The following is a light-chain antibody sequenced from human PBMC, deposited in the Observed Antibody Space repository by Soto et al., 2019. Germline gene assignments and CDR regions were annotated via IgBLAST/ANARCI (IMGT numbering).Light chain of an antibody. Sequence: QSALTQPASVSGSPGQSITISCTGTSSDVGGYNYVSWYQQHPGKAPKLMIYDVRNRPSGVSNRFSGSKSGNTASLTISGLQAADEADYYCSSYTSSGTLMVFGGGTKLTVL. J-gene: IGLJ2*01. V-gene: IGLV2-14*01. CDR1: SSDVGGYNY. CDR2: DVR. CDR3: SSYTSSGTLMV.